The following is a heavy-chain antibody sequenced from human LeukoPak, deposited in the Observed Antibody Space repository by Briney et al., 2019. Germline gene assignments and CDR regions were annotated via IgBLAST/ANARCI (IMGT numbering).Heavy chain of an antibody. V-gene: IGHV1-2*02. Sequence: GASVKVSRKASGYTFTGYYMHWVRQASGQGLEWMGWINPNSGGTNYAQKFQGRVTMTRDTSISTAYMELSRLRSDDTAVYYCARGFPQAYQLPYDYWGQGTLVTVSS. J-gene: IGHJ4*02. CDR1: GYTFTGYY. CDR3: ARGFPQAYQLPYDY. CDR2: INPNSGGT. D-gene: IGHD2-2*01.